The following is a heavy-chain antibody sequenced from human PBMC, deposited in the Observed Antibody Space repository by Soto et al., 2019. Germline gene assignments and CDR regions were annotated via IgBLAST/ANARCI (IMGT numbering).Heavy chain of an antibody. CDR2: ISGDGVDT. D-gene: IGHD6-13*01. V-gene: IGHV3-23*01. CDR3: VKDYPERTAAVTSWFFDL. CDR1: GFILSTYA. Sequence: EVQVLESGGGLVQPGGSLRLSCAGSGFILSTYAMSWVRQAPGKGLEWVSAISGDGVDTHYADSVKGRFTISRDNSRNTLYLQMNGLRVEDTAVYYCVKDYPERTAAVTSWFFDLWGPGTLVTVSS. J-gene: IGHJ2*01.